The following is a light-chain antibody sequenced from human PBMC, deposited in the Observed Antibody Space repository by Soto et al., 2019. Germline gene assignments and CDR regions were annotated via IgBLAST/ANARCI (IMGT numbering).Light chain of an antibody. V-gene: IGLV2-11*01. CDR1: SSDFGDYDY. CDR3: CSYAGSYTYV. J-gene: IGLJ1*01. CDR2: EVS. Sequence: QSVLTQPASVSGSPGQSITISCTGTSSDFGDYDYVSWYLQHPGKVPKLMIYEVSNRPSGVPDRFSGSKSGNTASLTISGLQAEDEADYYCCSYAGSYTYVFGTGTKVTVL.